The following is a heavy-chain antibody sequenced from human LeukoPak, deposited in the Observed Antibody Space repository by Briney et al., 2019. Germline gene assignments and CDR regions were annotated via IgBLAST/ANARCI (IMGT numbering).Heavy chain of an antibody. CDR3: AAISYYDSSGYHFDY. J-gene: IGHJ4*02. CDR2: IVVGSGNT. Sequence: GASGKVSCKASGFTFTSSAVQWVRQARGQRLERIGWIVVGSGNTNYAQKFQERVTITRDMSTRTAYMELSSLRSEDTAVYYCAAISYYDSSGYHFDYWGQGTLVSVSS. CDR1: GFTFTSSA. D-gene: IGHD3-22*01. V-gene: IGHV1-58*01.